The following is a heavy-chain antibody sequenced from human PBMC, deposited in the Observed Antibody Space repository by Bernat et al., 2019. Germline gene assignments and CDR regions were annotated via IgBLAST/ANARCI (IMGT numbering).Heavy chain of an antibody. D-gene: IGHD1-26*01. CDR1: GFTFSSYS. CDR2: ISSSSSYI. CDR3: ARDQYSGSYFSDY. Sequence: EVQLVESGGGLVKPGGSLRLSCAASGFTFSSYSMTWVRQAPGKGLEWVSSISSSSSYIYYADSVKGRFTISRDNAKNSLYLQMNSLRAEDTAVYYCARDQYSGSYFSDYWGQGTLVTVSS. V-gene: IGHV3-21*01. J-gene: IGHJ4*02.